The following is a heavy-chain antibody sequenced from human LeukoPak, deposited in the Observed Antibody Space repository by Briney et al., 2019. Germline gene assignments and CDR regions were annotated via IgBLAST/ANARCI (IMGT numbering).Heavy chain of an antibody. J-gene: IGHJ4*02. Sequence: GGSLGLSCAASGFTFTRFWMSWMRQAPGKGLQWVANIKHDGSEQYYVDSVKGRFTISRDNAKNSLLLQMNSLGVEDTAVYYCKSGGAAPGSFDYWGQGALVTVSS. CDR1: GFTFTRFW. V-gene: IGHV3-7*01. CDR3: KSGGAAPGSFDY. D-gene: IGHD1-26*01. CDR2: IKHDGSEQ.